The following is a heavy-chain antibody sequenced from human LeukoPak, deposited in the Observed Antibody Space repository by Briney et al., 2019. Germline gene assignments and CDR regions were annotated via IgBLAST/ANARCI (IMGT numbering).Heavy chain of an antibody. J-gene: IGHJ6*04. CDR3: ARSELRFWDV. Sequence: RPSETLSLTCTVSGGSISSSSYYWGWIRQPPGKGLEWIGSIYYSGSTYYNPSLKSRVTISVDTSKNQFSLKLSSVTAADTAVYYCARSELRFWDVWGKGTTVTVSS. CDR2: IYYSGST. V-gene: IGHV4-39*07. CDR1: GGSISSSSYY. D-gene: IGHD3-3*01.